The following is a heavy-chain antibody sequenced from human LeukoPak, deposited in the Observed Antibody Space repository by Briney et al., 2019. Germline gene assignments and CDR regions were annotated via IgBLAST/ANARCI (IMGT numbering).Heavy chain of an antibody. J-gene: IGHJ4*02. D-gene: IGHD2-15*01. CDR1: GGSISSYY. CDR3: ARHPFATPFDY. Sequence: PSETLSLTCNVSGGSISSYYWSWIRQPPGKGLEWIGYMYHTGHTMYNSSLKSRVTMSLDTSKNHFSLRLSSVTAADTAVYYCARHPFATPFDYWGPGTLVTVSS. CDR2: MYHTGHT. V-gene: IGHV4-59*08.